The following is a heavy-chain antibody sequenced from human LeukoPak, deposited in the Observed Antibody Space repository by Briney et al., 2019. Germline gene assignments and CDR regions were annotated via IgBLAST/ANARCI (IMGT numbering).Heavy chain of an antibody. V-gene: IGHV1-18*01. D-gene: IGHD2-2*01. CDR3: ASGIVVVPAADPDAFDI. Sequence: WASVKVSCKASGYTFTSYGISWVRQAPGQGLEWMGWISAYNGNTNYAQKLQGRVTMTTDTSTSTAYMELRSLRSDDTAVYYCASGIVVVPAADPDAFDIWGQGTMVTVSS. CDR2: ISAYNGNT. CDR1: GYTFTSYG. J-gene: IGHJ3*02.